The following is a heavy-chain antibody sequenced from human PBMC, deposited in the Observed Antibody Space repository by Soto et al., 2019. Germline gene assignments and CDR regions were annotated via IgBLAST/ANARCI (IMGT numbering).Heavy chain of an antibody. D-gene: IGHD2-2*01. J-gene: IGHJ6*02. V-gene: IGHV3-23*01. Sequence: GGSLRLSCAASGFTFSSYAMSWVRQAPGKGPEWVSAISGSGGSTYYADSVKGRFTISRDNSKNTLYLQMNSLRAEDTAVYYCAKGLSPPYQLLSLWNYDYYYGMDVWGQGTTVTVSS. CDR3: AKGLSPPYQLLSLWNYDYYYGMDV. CDR2: ISGSGGST. CDR1: GFTFSSYA.